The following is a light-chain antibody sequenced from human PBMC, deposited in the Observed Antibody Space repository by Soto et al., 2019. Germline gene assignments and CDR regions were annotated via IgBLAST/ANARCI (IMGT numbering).Light chain of an antibody. CDR1: QSVSSY. CDR3: QQRSNWPRT. CDR2: DAS. J-gene: IGKJ4*01. Sequence: EIVLTQSPATLSLSPGERATLSCRASQSVSSYLAWYQQKPGQAPRLLIYDASNMVTGIPAWFSGSGSGTAFSLTISSLEPRDVAVYYCQQRSNWPRTFGGGTKVEIK. V-gene: IGKV3-11*01.